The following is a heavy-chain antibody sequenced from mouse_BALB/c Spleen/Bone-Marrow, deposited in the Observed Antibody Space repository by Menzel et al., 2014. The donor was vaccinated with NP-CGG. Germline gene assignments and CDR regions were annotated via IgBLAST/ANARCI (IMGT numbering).Heavy chain of an antibody. CDR1: GYTFTSYV. CDR2: INPYNDVT. CDR3: AGYDWYFDV. Sequence: VQLQQSGPELVKPGASVKMSCKASGYTFTSYVMHWVKQKPGQGLEWIGYINPYNDVTKYNEKFKGKATLTSDKSSSTAYMELSSLTSEGSAVYYCAGYDWYFDVWGAGTTVTVSS. D-gene: IGHD2-14*01. V-gene: IGHV1-14*01. J-gene: IGHJ1*01.